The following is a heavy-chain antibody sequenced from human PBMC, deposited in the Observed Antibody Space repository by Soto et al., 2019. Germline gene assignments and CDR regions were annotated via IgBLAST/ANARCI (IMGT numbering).Heavy chain of an antibody. CDR3: AGVAFDP. D-gene: IGHD2-15*01. Sequence: EVQLVESGGGLVQPGRSLRLSCAASGFTFDDYAMHWVRQAPGKGLEWVSGISWNSGSIGYADSVKGRFTISRDNAKNSLYLQMNSLRAEDTALYYCAGVAFDPCGQGTLVTVSS. J-gene: IGHJ5*02. CDR1: GFTFDDYA. CDR2: ISWNSGSI. V-gene: IGHV3-9*01.